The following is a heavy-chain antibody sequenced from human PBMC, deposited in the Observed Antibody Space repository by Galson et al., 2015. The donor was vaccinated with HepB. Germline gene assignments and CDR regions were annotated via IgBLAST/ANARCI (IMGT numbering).Heavy chain of an antibody. J-gene: IGHJ1*01. CDR1: GFTFGDYA. CDR3: TRGYYYDRSGYYYVGYFQH. Sequence: SLRLSCAASGFTFGDYAMSWFRQAPGKGLEWVGFIRSKAYGGTTEYAASVKGRFTISRDDSKSIAYLQMNSLKTEDTAGYYCTRGYYYDRSGYYYVGYFQHWGQGTLVTVSS. D-gene: IGHD3-22*01. V-gene: IGHV3-49*03. CDR2: IRSKAYGGTT.